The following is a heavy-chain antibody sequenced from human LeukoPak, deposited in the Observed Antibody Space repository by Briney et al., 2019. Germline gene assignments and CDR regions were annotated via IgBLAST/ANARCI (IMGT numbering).Heavy chain of an antibody. CDR1: GYTFTGFY. J-gene: IGHJ4*02. CDR3: ARAPLTFGGYFDY. Sequence: ASVKVSCKASGYTFTGFYMHWVRQAPGQGLEWMGWINPNSGGTNYAQKFQGRVTMTRDTSISTAYMELSRLRSDDTAVYYCARAPLTFGGYFDYWGQGTLVTVSS. CDR2: INPNSGGT. V-gene: IGHV1-2*02. D-gene: IGHD3-16*01.